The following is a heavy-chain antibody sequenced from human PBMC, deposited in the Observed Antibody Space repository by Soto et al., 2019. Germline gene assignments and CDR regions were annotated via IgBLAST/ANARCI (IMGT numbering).Heavy chain of an antibody. D-gene: IGHD1-7*01. J-gene: IGHJ3*02. Sequence: QVQLVQSGADVKKPGSSVRVSCKTSGGAFNTYPITWVRQAPGQGLEWMGGIIPVFSTPNYAQKFQGRITIIAYESTSTVYMELSSLTSEDTAMYYCARETDEQYNWNFGLDIWGQGTMVSVYS. CDR3: ARETDEQYNWNFGLDI. V-gene: IGHV1-69*01. CDR2: IIPVFSTP. CDR1: GGAFNTYP.